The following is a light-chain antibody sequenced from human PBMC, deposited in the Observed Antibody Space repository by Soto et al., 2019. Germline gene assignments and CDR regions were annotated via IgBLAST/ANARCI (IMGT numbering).Light chain of an antibody. CDR1: TSNVGSNY. Sequence: QSVLPQPPSASGAPGQRVTVSCSGRTSNVGSNYVYCYQQLPGTAPKLLIYRNNQRPSGIPDRFSGYKSGASASLAISGVPSADEADYYCVALDGRLSSPVFGGGTKLTVL. V-gene: IGLV1-47*01. J-gene: IGLJ2*01. CDR2: RNN. CDR3: VALDGRLSSPV.